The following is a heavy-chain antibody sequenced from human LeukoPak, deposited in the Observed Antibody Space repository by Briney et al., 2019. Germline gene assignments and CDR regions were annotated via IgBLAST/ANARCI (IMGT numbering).Heavy chain of an antibody. Sequence: SETLSLTCAVYGGSFSGYYWGWIRQPPGKGLEWIGSIYYSGSTYYNPSLKSRVTISVDTSKNQFSLKLSSVTAADTAVYYCARDEVGCTNGVCYPYFDYWGQGTLVTVSS. J-gene: IGHJ4*02. CDR2: IYYSGST. V-gene: IGHV4-34*01. CDR1: GGSFSGYY. D-gene: IGHD2-8*01. CDR3: ARDEVGCTNGVCYPYFDY.